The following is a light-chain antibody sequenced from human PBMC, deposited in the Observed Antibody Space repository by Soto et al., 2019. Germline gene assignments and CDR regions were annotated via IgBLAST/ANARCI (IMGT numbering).Light chain of an antibody. CDR1: QSISSW. CDR2: KAS. V-gene: IGKV1-5*03. CDR3: QQYHSYWT. Sequence: DIQMTQSPSTLSASVGDRVTITCRASQSISSWLAWYQQKPGKAPKLLIYKASSLESGVPSRFSGSGSGTAFTLTISSPQPDDFATYYCQQYHSYWTFGQGTKVEIK. J-gene: IGKJ1*01.